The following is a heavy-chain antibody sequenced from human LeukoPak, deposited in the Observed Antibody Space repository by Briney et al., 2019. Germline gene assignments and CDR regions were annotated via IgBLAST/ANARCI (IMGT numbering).Heavy chain of an antibody. V-gene: IGHV3-48*03. Sequence: GGSLRLSCAASGFTFSSYEMNWVRQAPGKGLEWVSYISSSGSTIYYADSVKGRFTISRDNSKNTLYLQMNSLRAEDTAVYYCAKDREDERVVWFGQSYDYWGQGTLVTVSS. D-gene: IGHD3-10*01. CDR1: GFTFSSYE. CDR3: AKDREDERVVWFGQSYDY. CDR2: ISSSGSTI. J-gene: IGHJ4*02.